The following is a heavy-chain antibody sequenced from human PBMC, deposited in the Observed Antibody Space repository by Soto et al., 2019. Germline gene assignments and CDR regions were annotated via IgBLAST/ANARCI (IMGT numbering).Heavy chain of an antibody. CDR2: IYSGGNT. J-gene: IGHJ5*02. D-gene: IGHD3-10*01. CDR1: GGSISGYY. Sequence: ASETLSLTCTVSGGSISGYYCSWIRQPPGKGLEWIGFIYSGGNTNYNPSLKSRVTLSVDTSKNHFSLKLSSVTAADTAVYYFARLLWSHPNWFDPWGQGTLVTVSS. V-gene: IGHV4-59*08. CDR3: ARLLWSHPNWFDP.